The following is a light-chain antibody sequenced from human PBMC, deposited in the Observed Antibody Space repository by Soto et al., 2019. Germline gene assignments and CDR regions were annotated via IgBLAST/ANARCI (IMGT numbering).Light chain of an antibody. CDR1: QSVSSY. Sequence: IVLTQSPATLSLSPWERATLSCRASQSVSSYLAWYQQKPGQAPRLLIYDASNRATGIPARFSGSGSGTEFTLTISSLQSEDFAVYYCQQYNNWPPWTFGQGTRLEIK. CDR3: QQYNNWPPWT. V-gene: IGKV3-11*01. J-gene: IGKJ5*01. CDR2: DAS.